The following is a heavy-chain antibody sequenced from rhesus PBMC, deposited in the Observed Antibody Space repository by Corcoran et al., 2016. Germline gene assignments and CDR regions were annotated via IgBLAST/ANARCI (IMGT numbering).Heavy chain of an antibody. Sequence: QVQLQESGPGLVKPSETLSLTCAVSGGSISSGYYYWSWIRQPPGKGQEWSGYITYRGSTSYNPSLKSRVTISRDTSKNQFSLKLSSVTAADTAVYYCARDRNGWNNVSYWGQGVLVTVSS. V-gene: IGHV4-122*02. D-gene: IGHD1-20*01. CDR1: GGSISSGYYY. CDR2: ITYRGST. J-gene: IGHJ4*01. CDR3: ARDRNGWNNVSY.